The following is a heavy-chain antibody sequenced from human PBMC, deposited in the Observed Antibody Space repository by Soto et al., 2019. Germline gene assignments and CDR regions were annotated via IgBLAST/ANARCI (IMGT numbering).Heavy chain of an antibody. D-gene: IGHD2-21*02. V-gene: IGHV1-18*01. CDR3: ATGDEFDY. J-gene: IGHJ4*02. CDR2: ISAYNGNT. Sequence: ASVTVSCSASCYNFPCYGISWVRQAPGQGLEWMGWISAYNGNTNYAQKLQGRVTMTTDTSTSTAYMELRSLRSDDTAVYYCATGDEFDYWGQGPMVTFSS. CDR1: CYNFPCYG.